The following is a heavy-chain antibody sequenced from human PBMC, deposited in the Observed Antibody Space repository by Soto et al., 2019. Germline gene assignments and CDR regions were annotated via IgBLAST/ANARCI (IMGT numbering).Heavy chain of an antibody. CDR3: PRDKEDSGYGYYYYMDV. CDR1: GFTFSSYG. Sequence: QVQLVESGGGVVQPGRSLRLSCAASGFTFSSYGMHWVRQAPGKGLEWVAVIWYDGSNKYYADSVKGRFTISRDNSKNTLYLQMNRLRAEDTAVYYCPRDKEDSGYGYYYYMDVWGKGTTVTVSS. D-gene: IGHD5-12*01. CDR2: IWYDGSNK. V-gene: IGHV3-33*01. J-gene: IGHJ6*03.